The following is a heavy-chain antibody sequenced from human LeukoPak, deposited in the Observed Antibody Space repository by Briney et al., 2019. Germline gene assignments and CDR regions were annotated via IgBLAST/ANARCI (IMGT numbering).Heavy chain of an antibody. V-gene: IGHV4-4*07. J-gene: IGHJ6*03. CDR3: TREYYYYYMDV. CDR2: IYHSGST. Sequence: PSETLSLTCTVSGGSIRSYYWSWIRQPAGKALEWIGRIYHSGSTYYNPSLKSRVTISVDTSKNQFSLKLSSVTAADTAVYYCTREYYYYYMDVWGKGTTVTVSS. CDR1: GGSIRSYY.